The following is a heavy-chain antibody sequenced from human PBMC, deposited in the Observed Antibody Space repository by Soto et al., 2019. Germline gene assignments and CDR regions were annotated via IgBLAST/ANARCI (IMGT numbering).Heavy chain of an antibody. Sequence: EVQLSGSGGGLVQPGGSLRLSCAASGFTFSSYAMSWVRQAPGKGLEWVSANSGRSTSTYYADSVKGRFTISRDNSKNKLYLQIISLRAEDTAVYYCAKDASSGFAMEHYFDYCGQGAVVTVSS. V-gene: IGHV3-23*01. J-gene: IGHJ4*02. CDR3: AKDASSGFAMEHYFDY. D-gene: IGHD1-1*01. CDR1: GFTFSSYA. CDR2: NSGRSTST.